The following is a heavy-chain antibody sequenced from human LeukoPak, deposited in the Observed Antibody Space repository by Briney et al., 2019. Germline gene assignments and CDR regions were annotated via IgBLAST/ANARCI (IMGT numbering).Heavy chain of an antibody. CDR1: GYTLTELS. CDR3: ATGERDTAMANFDY. CDR2: FDPEDGET. D-gene: IGHD5-18*01. Sequence: ASVKVSCKVSGYTLTELSMHSVRQAPGKGLEWMGGFDPEDGETIYAQKFQGRVTMTEDTSTDTAYMELSSLRSEDTAVYYCATGERDTAMANFDYWGQGTLVTVSS. J-gene: IGHJ4*02. V-gene: IGHV1-24*01.